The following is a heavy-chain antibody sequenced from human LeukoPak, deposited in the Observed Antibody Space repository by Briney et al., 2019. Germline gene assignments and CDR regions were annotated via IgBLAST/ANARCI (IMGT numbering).Heavy chain of an antibody. V-gene: IGHV1-18*01. Sequence: ASVKVSCKASGYTFTSYGISWVRQAPGQGLERMGWISVYNGNRNYAQKLQGRVTMTTDTSTSTAYMELRSLRSDDTAVYYCASIRGSGYHDYFDYWGQGTLVTVSS. CDR2: ISVYNGNR. J-gene: IGHJ4*02. CDR3: ASIRGSGYHDYFDY. CDR1: GYTFTSYG. D-gene: IGHD3-22*01.